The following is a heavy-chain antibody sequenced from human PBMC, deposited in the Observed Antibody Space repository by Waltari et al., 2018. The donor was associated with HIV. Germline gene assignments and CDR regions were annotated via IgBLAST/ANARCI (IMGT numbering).Heavy chain of an antibody. CDR2: IRYDGNTK. D-gene: IGHD2-15*01. Sequence: QGPLVDSGGGVVEPGGSLSLSCAESGFRCRISGMHWVRQAPGKGLEWVTFIRYDGNTKYYADSVKGRFTISRDNSKNTLYLQMSSLRAEDTAVYYCAKELRSGYSYYYYGMDVWGQGTTVTVSS. V-gene: IGHV3-30*02. CDR1: GFRCRISG. CDR3: AKELRSGYSYYYYGMDV. J-gene: IGHJ6*02.